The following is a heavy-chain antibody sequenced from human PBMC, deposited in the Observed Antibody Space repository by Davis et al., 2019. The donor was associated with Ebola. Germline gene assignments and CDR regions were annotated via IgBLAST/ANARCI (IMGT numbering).Heavy chain of an antibody. CDR3: ARPVFYYGMDV. J-gene: IGHJ6*02. V-gene: IGHV4-34*01. Sequence: MPSETLSLTCAVYGGSVSGYYWSWIRQPPGKGLEWIGEINHSGSTNYNPSLKSRVTISVDTSKNQFSLKLSSVTAADTAVYYCARPVFYYGMDVWGQGTTVTVSS. CDR2: INHSGST. CDR1: GGSVSGYY.